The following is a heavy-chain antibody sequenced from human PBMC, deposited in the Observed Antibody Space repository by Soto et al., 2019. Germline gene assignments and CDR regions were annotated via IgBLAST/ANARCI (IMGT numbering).Heavy chain of an antibody. D-gene: IGHD6-6*01. CDR3: ARLTYSSSPLVPFDY. J-gene: IGHJ4*02. CDR2: IYPADSNT. Sequence: GESLKISCQGPGYRLPSHWIGWERQMPGKGLEWMGIIYPADSNTMYGPSFEGQVTISADKSISTAYLQWSSLKASDTAIYYCARLTYSSSPLVPFDYWGQGTLVTVSS. V-gene: IGHV5-51*01. CDR1: GYRLPSHW.